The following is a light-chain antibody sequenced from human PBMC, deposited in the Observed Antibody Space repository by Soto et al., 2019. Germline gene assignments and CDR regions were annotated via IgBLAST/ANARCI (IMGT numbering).Light chain of an antibody. CDR1: SSDIGNYNF. CDR3: SSYTSSRTLV. Sequence: QSALTQPASVSGSPGQSITISCTGTSSDIGNYNFVSWYQQHPGKAPKLMIHDVSNRPSGVSDRFSGSKSGNTASLTVSGIQAEDEADYYCSSYTSSRTLVFGGGTKLTVL. J-gene: IGLJ2*01. V-gene: IGLV2-14*03. CDR2: DVS.